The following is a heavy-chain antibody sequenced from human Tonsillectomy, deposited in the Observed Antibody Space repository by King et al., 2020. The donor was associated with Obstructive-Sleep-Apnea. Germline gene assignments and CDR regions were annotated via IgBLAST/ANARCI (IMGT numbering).Heavy chain of an antibody. Sequence: DVQLVQSGGGLVQPGRSLRLSCAASGFTFDDYAMHWVRQAPGKGLEWVSGISWNSGSIGYADSVKGRFTNSRDNAKNSLYLQMNSLGAEDTALYYRAKDIKQWLDGGNWFDPWGQGTLVTVSS. CDR3: AKDIKQWLDGGNWFDP. CDR1: GFTFDDYA. J-gene: IGHJ5*02. D-gene: IGHD6-19*01. CDR2: ISWNSGSI. V-gene: IGHV3-9*01.